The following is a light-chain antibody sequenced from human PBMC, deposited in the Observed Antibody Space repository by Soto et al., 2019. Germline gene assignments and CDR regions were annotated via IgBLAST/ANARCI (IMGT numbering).Light chain of an antibody. CDR2: DAS. J-gene: IGKJ1*01. V-gene: IGKV1-5*01. CDR1: QSISSW. Sequence: DIQMIQSPSTLSASVGDRVTITGRASQSISSWLAWYQQKPGKAPKLLIYDASSLESGVPSRFSGSGSGTEFTLTISSLQPDDFATYYCQQYNSYPRTFGQGTKVEIK. CDR3: QQYNSYPRT.